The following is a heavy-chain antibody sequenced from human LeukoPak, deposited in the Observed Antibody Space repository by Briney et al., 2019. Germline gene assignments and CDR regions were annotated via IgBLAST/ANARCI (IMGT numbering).Heavy chain of an antibody. J-gene: IGHJ6*03. V-gene: IGHV4-4*07. CDR3: ARGYSSSWYKSDYYYYMDV. D-gene: IGHD6-13*01. Sequence: PSETLSLTCTVSGGSISSYYWSWIRQPAGKGLEWIGRIYTSGSTNYNPSLKSRVTMSVDTSKNQFSLKLSSVTAADTAVYYCARGYSSSWYKSDYYYYMDVWGKGTTVTISS. CDR2: IYTSGST. CDR1: GGSISSYY.